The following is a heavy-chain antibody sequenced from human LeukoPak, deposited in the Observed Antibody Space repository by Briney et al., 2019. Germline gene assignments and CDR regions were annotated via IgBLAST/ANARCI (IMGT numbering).Heavy chain of an antibody. D-gene: IGHD6-19*01. V-gene: IGHV3-30*02. J-gene: IGHJ4*02. Sequence: GGSLRLSCAASGFTLSSYGMHWVRQAPGKGLEWVAFIRYDGSNKYYADSVKGRFTISRDNSKNTLYLQMNSLRAEDTAVYYCARVAVAGTGYWGQGTLVTVSS. CDR2: IRYDGSNK. CDR1: GFTLSSYG. CDR3: ARVAVAGTGY.